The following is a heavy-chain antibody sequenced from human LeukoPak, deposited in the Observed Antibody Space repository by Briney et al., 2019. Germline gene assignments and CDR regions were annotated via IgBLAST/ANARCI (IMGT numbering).Heavy chain of an antibody. CDR3: ARHPITRYYDSSGDSAAGPDY. J-gene: IGHJ4*02. Sequence: KNGESLKISCKGSGYNFATYWIGWVRQMPGKGLEWMGIINPGDSDTTYSPSFQGQVTISADKSISTAYLQWSGLKASDTAMYYCARHPITRYYDSSGDSAAGPDYWGQGTLVTVSS. CDR1: GYNFATYW. CDR2: INPGDSDT. D-gene: IGHD3-22*01. V-gene: IGHV5-51*01.